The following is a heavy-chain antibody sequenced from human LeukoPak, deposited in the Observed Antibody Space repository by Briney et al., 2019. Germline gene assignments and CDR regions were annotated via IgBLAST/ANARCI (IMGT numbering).Heavy chain of an antibody. CDR3: AGDDYTYYYGSGSRAALDY. D-gene: IGHD3-10*01. CDR2: INRSGST. Sequence: SETLSLTCAVYGGSFSGYYWSWIRQPPGKGLEWIGEINRSGSTNYNPSLKSRVTISVDTSKNQFSLKLSSVTAADTAVYYCAGDDYTYYYGSGSRAALDYWGQGTLVTVSS. J-gene: IGHJ4*02. CDR1: GGSFSGYY. V-gene: IGHV4-34*01.